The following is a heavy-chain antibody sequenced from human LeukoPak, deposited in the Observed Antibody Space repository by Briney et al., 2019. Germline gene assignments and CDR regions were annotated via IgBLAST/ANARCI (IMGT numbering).Heavy chain of an antibody. CDR1: DFTFSTYG. V-gene: IGHV3-30*02. CDR2: IRYDGSNK. J-gene: IGHJ4*02. Sequence: PGGSLRLSCAASDFTFSTYGMHWVRQVSGKGLEWVAFIRYDGSNKYYADSVKGRFTISRDSSKNTVYLQMNSLRAEDTALYYCAKDEAAVAVTFDYWGQRTLVIASS. CDR3: AKDEAAVAVTFDY. D-gene: IGHD6-19*01.